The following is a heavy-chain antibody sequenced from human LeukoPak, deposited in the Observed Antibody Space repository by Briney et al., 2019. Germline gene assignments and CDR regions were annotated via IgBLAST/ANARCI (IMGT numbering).Heavy chain of an antibody. CDR1: GGSVNSGTYY. V-gene: IGHV4-61*02. CDR3: AREGAARNFDY. Sequence: SQTLSLTCTVSGGSVNSGTYYWTWIRQPAGKGLEWIGRIYTSGSTNFDPSLKSRVSISLGTSQNQFSLKLSSVTAADTAVYYCAREGAARNFDYWGQGILVTVSS. CDR2: IYTSGST. D-gene: IGHD6-6*01. J-gene: IGHJ4*02.